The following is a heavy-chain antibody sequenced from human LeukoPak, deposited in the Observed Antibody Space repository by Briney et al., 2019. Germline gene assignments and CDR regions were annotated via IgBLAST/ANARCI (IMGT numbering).Heavy chain of an antibody. V-gene: IGHV3-23*01. Sequence: GGSLRLSCAASGFTFSSYAMSWVRQDPGGGLGGCSAISGSGGSTYYADSVKGRFTISIDNSKNTLYLQMNSLRAEDTAVYYCAKRITTVTTTSYGFDYWGQGTLVTVSS. CDR3: AKRITTVTTTSYGFDY. D-gene: IGHD4-17*01. J-gene: IGHJ4*02. CDR1: GFTFSSYA. CDR2: ISGSGGST.